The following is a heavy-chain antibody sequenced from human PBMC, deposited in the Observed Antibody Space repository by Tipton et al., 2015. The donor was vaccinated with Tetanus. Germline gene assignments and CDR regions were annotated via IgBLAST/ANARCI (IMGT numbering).Heavy chain of an antibody. V-gene: IGHV4-34*01. D-gene: IGHD3-9*01. CDR1: GDYLSDYY. J-gene: IGHJ4*02. CDR3: ARHSSLKALNY. Sequence: VQLVQSGPEVKPSETLSLTCGVFGDYLSDYYWTWVRQPPGKGLEWIGEIHRGGSTNYNPSLKSRVSMSVDTAKNRFSLTLTSVTAADMAVYYCARHSSLKALNYWGQGTQVTVSS. CDR2: IHRGGST.